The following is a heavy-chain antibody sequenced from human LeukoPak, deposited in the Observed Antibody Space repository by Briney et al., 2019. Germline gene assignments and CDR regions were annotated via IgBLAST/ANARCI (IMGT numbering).Heavy chain of an antibody. J-gene: IGHJ1*01. Sequence: PSETLSLTCTVSGDSVSSDYWSWIRQPPGKRLEWIGYVYDSGTTAYNPSLKSRLTISLDTSKNQFSLNLTSVTAADTAVYYCAGRGQRYFRDWGQGILVTVSP. CDR3: AGRGQRYFRD. CDR2: VYDSGTT. CDR1: GDSVSSDY. V-gene: IGHV4-59*08.